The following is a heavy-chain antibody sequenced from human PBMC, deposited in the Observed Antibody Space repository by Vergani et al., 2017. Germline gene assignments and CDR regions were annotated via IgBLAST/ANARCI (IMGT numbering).Heavy chain of an antibody. V-gene: IGHV3-21*05. D-gene: IGHD5-18*01. CDR3: ARATDTAHHYYYYYGMDV. J-gene: IGHJ6*02. CDR2: ISSSSSYI. CDR1: GFTFSSYS. Sequence: EVQLVESGGGLVQPGGSLRLSCAASGFTFSSYSMNWVRQAPGKGLEWVSYISSSSSYIYYADSVKGRFTISRDNAKNSLYLQMNSLRAEDTAVYYCARATDTAHHYYYYYGMDVWGQGTTVTVSS.